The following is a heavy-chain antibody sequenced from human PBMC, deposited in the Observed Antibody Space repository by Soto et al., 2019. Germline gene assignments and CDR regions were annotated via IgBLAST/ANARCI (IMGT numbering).Heavy chain of an antibody. J-gene: IGHJ4*02. CDR2: ISSSVNTI. CDR3: ARARNMVPTTGAY. V-gene: IGHV3-48*02. CDR1: GFIFSTSG. D-gene: IGHD2-8*01. Sequence: GGSLRLSCAASGFIFSTSGMSWVRQAPGKGLEWLSYISSSVNTIYYADSVKCRFTISRDNAKNSLYLQMNSLRDEDTAVYYCARARNMVPTTGAYWGQGSLVTVSS.